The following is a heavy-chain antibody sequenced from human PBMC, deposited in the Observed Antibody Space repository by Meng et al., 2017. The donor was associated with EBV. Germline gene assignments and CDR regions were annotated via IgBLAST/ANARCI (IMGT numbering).Heavy chain of an antibody. CDR3: ASESGRGYTPDY. Sequence: QGELVQAAAEVEKPGPSVKVSCKTSGGPFRYYAISWVRQAPGRGLEWLGGFLPRLGAPNYAQKFHGRVKITADESTSTHYMDLSSLRSEDTAIYYCASESGRGYTPDYWGQGTLVTVSS. V-gene: IGHV1-69*01. CDR2: FLPRLGAP. D-gene: IGHD3-10*01. CDR1: GGPFRYYA. J-gene: IGHJ4*02.